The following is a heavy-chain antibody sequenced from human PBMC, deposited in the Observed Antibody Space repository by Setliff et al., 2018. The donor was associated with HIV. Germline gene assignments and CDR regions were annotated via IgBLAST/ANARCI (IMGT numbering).Heavy chain of an antibody. D-gene: IGHD6-19*01. J-gene: IGHJ4*02. CDR1: GGSISSYY. CDR2: IYTSGST. CDR3: ARLGTSGWYSYFDY. V-gene: IGHV4-4*07. Sequence: KSSETLSLTCTVSGGSISSYYWSWIRQPAGKGLEWIGRIYTSGSTNYNPSLKSRVTMSVDTSKNQFSLKLSSVTAADTAVYYCARLGTSGWYSYFDYWGQGILVTVSS.